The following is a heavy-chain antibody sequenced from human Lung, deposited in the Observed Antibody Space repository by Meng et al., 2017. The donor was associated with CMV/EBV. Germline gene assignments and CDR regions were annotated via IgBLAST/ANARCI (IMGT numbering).Heavy chain of an antibody. CDR3: TRPGWERSTGVWFDP. J-gene: IGHJ5*02. D-gene: IGHD1-26*01. CDR2: IRRKANSYAT. V-gene: IGHV3-73*01. CDR1: FTFGGSA. Sequence: FTFGGSAMHGVRQASGKGLESVGRIRRKANSYATAYAASVKGRFTISRDDSKNTAYLQMNSLKTEDTAVYYGTRPGWERSTGVWFDPWGQGTLVTVSS.